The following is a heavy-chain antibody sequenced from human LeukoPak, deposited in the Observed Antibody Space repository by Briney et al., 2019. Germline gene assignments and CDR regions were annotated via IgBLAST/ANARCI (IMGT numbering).Heavy chain of an antibody. V-gene: IGHV1-2*02. CDR2: INPNSGGT. Sequence: ASVKVSFKASGYTFTGYYMHWVRQAPGQGLEWMGWINPNSGGTNYAQKFQGRVTMTRDTSISTAYMELSRLRSDDTAVYYCAREGGYYYDSSYDYWGQGTLVTVSS. D-gene: IGHD3-22*01. CDR3: AREGGYYYDSSYDY. J-gene: IGHJ4*02. CDR1: GYTFTGYY.